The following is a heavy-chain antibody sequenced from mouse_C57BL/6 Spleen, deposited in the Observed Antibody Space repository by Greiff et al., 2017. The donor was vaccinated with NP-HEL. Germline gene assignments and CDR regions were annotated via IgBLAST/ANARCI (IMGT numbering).Heavy chain of an antibody. CDR3: AITGKDSVFAY. V-gene: IGHV1-72*01. D-gene: IGHD4-1*01. J-gene: IGHJ3*01. Sequence: SCSSYWMHWVKQRPGRGLEWIGRIDPNSGGTKYNEKFKSKATLTVDKPSSTAYMQLSSLTSEDSAVYYCAITGKDSVFAYWGQGTLVTVSA. CDR1: SCSSYW. CDR2: IDPNSGGT.